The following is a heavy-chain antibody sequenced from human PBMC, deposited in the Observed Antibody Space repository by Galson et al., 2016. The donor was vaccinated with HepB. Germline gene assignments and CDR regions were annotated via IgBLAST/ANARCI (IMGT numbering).Heavy chain of an antibody. CDR2: IVPIFGTA. J-gene: IGHJ6*02. Sequence: SVKVSCKASGGTFSSYAISWVRQAPGQGLEWMGGIVPIFGTANYAQKFQGRVTITADESTSTAYMELSSLRSEDTAVYYCARVPGPHYGSRSNYYYYYGMDVWGQGTTVTVSS. CDR1: GGTFSSYA. CDR3: ARVPGPHYGSRSNYYYYYGMDV. V-gene: IGHV1-69*13. D-gene: IGHD3-10*01.